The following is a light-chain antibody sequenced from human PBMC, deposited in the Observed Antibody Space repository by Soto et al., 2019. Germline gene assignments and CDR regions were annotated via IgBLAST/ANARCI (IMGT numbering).Light chain of an antibody. Sequence: QAVVTQPPSVSGTPGQRVTISCSGSSSNIRGNTVNWYHQLPGTAPKLLIYSNNQRPSGVPDRFSGSKSGTSASLAISGLQPEDESDYYCAAWDDSLNGYVFGTGTKVTVL. V-gene: IGLV1-44*01. CDR3: AAWDDSLNGYV. CDR2: SNN. CDR1: SSNIRGNT. J-gene: IGLJ1*01.